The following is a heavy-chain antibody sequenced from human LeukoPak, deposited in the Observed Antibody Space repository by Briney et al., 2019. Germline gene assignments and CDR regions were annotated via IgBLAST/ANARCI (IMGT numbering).Heavy chain of an antibody. CDR3: ARGSSSSWYGPRYFDL. Sequence: GGSLRLSCAASGFTFSSYGMHWVRQAPGKGLEWVAVIWYDGSNKYYADSVKGRFTISRDNSKNTLYLQMNSLRAEDTAVYYCARGSSSSWYGPRYFDLWGRGTLVTVSS. V-gene: IGHV3-33*01. CDR1: GFTFSSYG. J-gene: IGHJ2*01. D-gene: IGHD6-13*01. CDR2: IWYDGSNK.